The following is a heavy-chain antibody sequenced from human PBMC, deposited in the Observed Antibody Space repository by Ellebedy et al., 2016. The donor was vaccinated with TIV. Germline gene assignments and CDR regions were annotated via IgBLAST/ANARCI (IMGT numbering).Heavy chain of an antibody. CDR1: GFTFSNFA. CDR2: ISGSGGNT. Sequence: PGGSLRLSCAASGFTFSNFAMSWVRQAPGKGPAWVSAISGSGGNTFNADSVEGRFTISRDNSNNTLHLHLNSLRPEDTATYYCAKSYGSFWYPRTWYFDLWGRGTLVTVSS. J-gene: IGHJ2*01. V-gene: IGHV3-23*01. D-gene: IGHD6-13*01. CDR3: AKSYGSFWYPRTWYFDL.